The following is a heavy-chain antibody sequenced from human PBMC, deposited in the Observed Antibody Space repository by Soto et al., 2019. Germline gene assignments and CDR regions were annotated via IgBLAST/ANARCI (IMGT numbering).Heavy chain of an antibody. CDR1: GYTFTSYA. CDR2: INAGNGNT. CDR3: ASGENGVYDILTGHRFDY. J-gene: IGHJ4*02. V-gene: IGHV1-3*01. D-gene: IGHD3-9*01. Sequence: EASVKVSCKASGYTFTSYAMHWVRQAPGQRLEWMGWINAGNGNTKYSQKFQGRVTITRDTSASTAYMELSSLRSEDTAVYYCASGENGVYDILTGHRFDYWGQGTLVTVSS.